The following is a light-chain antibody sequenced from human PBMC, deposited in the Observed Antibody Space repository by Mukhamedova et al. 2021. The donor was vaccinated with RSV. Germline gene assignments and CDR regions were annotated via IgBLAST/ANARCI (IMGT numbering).Light chain of an antibody. CDR3: QQYFNYPRT. CDR2: DAS. J-gene: IGKJ2*01. Sequence: AQLLIHDASTLENGVPSRFSGSGSGIDFTLTINSLQSEDFATYYCQQYFNYPRTFGQGTKLEIK. V-gene: IGKV1-8*01.